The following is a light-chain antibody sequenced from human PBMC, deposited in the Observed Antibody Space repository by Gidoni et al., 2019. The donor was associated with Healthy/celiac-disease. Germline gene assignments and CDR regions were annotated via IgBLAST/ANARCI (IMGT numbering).Light chain of an antibody. CDR2: DAS. CDR3: QQYDNLPPYT. Sequence: DIQMTQSPSSLSASVGDRVTTTCQASQDISNYLNWYQQKPGKAPKLLIYDASNLETGVPSRFSGSGSGTDFTFTIRSLQPEDIATYYCQQYDNLPPYTFGQXTKLEIK. J-gene: IGKJ2*01. CDR1: QDISNY. V-gene: IGKV1-33*01.